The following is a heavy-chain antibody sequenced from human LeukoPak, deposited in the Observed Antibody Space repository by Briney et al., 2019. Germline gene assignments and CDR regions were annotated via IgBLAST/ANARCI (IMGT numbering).Heavy chain of an antibody. CDR2: ITSNSATI. CDR3: ARSVGGHFDY. D-gene: IGHD3-16*01. CDR1: GFTFSVYS. Sequence: GGSLRLSCAASGFTFSVYSMNWVRQPPGMGLEWVSYITSNSATIQYADSVKGRFTISRDNAKNSLSLQMNSLRDEDTAVYHCARSVGGHFDYWGQGMLVTVSS. J-gene: IGHJ4*02. V-gene: IGHV3-48*02.